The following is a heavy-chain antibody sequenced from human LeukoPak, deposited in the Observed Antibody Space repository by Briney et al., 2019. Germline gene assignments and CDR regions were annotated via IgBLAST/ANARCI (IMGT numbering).Heavy chain of an antibody. V-gene: IGHV1-2*06. CDR1: GYTFTGYY. D-gene: IGHD3-22*01. CDR2: INPNSGGT. J-gene: IGHJ6*03. Sequence: ASVKVSCKASGYTFTGYYMHWVRQAPGQGLEWMGRINPNSGGTNYAQKFQGRVTMTRDTSISTAYMELSRLRSDDTTVYYCAXALDSSGYYRYYXXXXDVXGKGXTVTV. CDR3: AXALDSSGYYRYYXXXXDV.